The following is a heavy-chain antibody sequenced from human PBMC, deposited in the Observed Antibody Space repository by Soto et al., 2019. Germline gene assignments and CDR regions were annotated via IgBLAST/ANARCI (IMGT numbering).Heavy chain of an antibody. J-gene: IGHJ6*03. Sequence: ASVKVSCKASGYTFTSYDINWVRQATGQGLEWMGWMNPNSGNTGYAQKFQGRVTMTRNTSISTAYMELSSLRSEDTAVYYCARAPLYGSGSYYNVYYYYMDVWGKGTTVTVSS. V-gene: IGHV1-8*01. CDR2: MNPNSGNT. CDR1: GYTFTSYD. CDR3: ARAPLYGSGSYYNVYYYYMDV. D-gene: IGHD3-10*01.